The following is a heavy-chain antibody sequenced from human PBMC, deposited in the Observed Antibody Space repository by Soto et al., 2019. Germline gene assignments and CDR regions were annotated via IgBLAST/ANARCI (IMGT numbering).Heavy chain of an antibody. CDR3: ARTYDSSGYFPAEFDY. CDR1: GGSISSSNW. V-gene: IGHV4-4*02. D-gene: IGHD3-22*01. J-gene: IGHJ4*02. Sequence: QVQLQESGPGLVKPSGTLSLTCTVSGGSISSSNWWNWVRQPPGKGLEWIGEIYHSGSPNYNPSLKSPVTISVDESKNQFSLKVSSVTAAATAVYYCARTYDSSGYFPAEFDYWGQGTLVNVS. CDR2: IYHSGSP.